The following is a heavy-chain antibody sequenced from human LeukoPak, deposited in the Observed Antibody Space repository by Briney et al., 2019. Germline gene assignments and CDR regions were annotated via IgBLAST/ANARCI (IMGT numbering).Heavy chain of an antibody. J-gene: IGHJ6*02. Sequence: PGGSLRLSYAAAGFTFSSYGMHWVRQAPGKGLEWLAFISYHGSDKTYADSVKGRFTISRDNSKNTLYLQMNSLTVEDTAVYYCAKGIATTGYDYYGLDVWGQGTTVTVSS. D-gene: IGHD6-13*01. CDR2: ISYHGSDK. CDR1: GFTFSSYG. CDR3: AKGIATTGYDYYGLDV. V-gene: IGHV3-30*18.